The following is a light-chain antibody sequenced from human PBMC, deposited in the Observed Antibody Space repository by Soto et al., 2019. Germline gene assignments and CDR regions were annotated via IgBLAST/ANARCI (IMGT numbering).Light chain of an antibody. CDR1: QSISSY. Sequence: DIQMTQSPSSLSASVGDRVTITCRASQSISSYLNWYQQKLGKAPKPLIYAASSLQSGVPSRFSGSGSGTDFTLTISSLQPEDFATYYCQQSYSTPPTFGQGTKLDIK. V-gene: IGKV1-39*01. CDR3: QQSYSTPPT. CDR2: AAS. J-gene: IGKJ1*01.